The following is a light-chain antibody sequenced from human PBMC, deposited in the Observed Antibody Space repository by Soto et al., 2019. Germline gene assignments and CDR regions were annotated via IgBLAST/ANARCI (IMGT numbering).Light chain of an antibody. Sequence: DIQMTQSPSSLSASVGDRVTITCRASQSISSYLNWYQQKPGKAPKLLIYAASSLQSGVPSRFSVSGSGTDFTLTISSLLPEDFATYYGQQSYSTPFTFGGGTKVEIK. CDR3: QQSYSTPFT. V-gene: IGKV1-39*01. CDR2: AAS. J-gene: IGKJ4*01. CDR1: QSISSY.